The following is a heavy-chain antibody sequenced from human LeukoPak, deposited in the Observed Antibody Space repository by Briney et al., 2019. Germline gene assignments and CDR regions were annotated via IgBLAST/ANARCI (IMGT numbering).Heavy chain of an antibody. D-gene: IGHD4-23*01. J-gene: IGHJ3*02. CDR2: IYHSGST. V-gene: IGHV4-30-2*01. CDR3: ATRWYQPGGAFDI. CDR1: GGSISSGGYY. Sequence: PSETLSLTCTVSGGSISSGGYYWSWIRQPPGKGLEWIGYIYHSGSTYYNPSLKSRVTISVDRSKNQFSLKLSSVTAADTAVYYCATRWYQPGGAFDIWGQGTMVTVSS.